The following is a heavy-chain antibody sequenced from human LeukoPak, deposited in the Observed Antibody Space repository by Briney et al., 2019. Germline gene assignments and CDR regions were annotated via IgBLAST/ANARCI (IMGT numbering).Heavy chain of an antibody. V-gene: IGHV3-21*01. CDR3: ARDDVFDYVWGSYRYKIGYFQH. D-gene: IGHD3-16*02. J-gene: IGHJ1*01. CDR1: RVTFSSYT. CDR2: IDPSSTYI. Sequence: SPGGSLRLSCSASRVTFSSYTMNWVRQAPGKGLEWVSSIDPSSTYIYYADSVKGRFTISRDNAQNSLYLQMNSLRAEDTAGYYCARDDVFDYVWGSYRYKIGYFQHWGQGTLVTVSS.